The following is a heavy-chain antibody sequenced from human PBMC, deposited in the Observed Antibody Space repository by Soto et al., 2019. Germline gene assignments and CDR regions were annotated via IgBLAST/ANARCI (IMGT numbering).Heavy chain of an antibody. Sequence: QVQLVQSGAEVKKPGASVKVSCKASGYTFTGYYMHWVRQAPGQGLEWMGWINPNSGGTNYAQKFQGWVTMTRDTSISTAYMELSRLRSDDTAVYYCARASERSGYFLYPNFDYWGQGTLVTVSS. D-gene: IGHD3-3*01. CDR2: INPNSGGT. V-gene: IGHV1-2*04. CDR3: ARASERSGYFLYPNFDY. J-gene: IGHJ4*02. CDR1: GYTFTGYY.